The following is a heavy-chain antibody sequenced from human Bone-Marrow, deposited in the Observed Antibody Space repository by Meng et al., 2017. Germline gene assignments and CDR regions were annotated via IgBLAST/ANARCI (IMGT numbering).Heavy chain of an antibody. V-gene: IGHV1-46*01. CDR2: INPSGGST. J-gene: IGHJ5*02. CDR1: GYTFTSYY. CDR3: ARDRNSGEHTEYNWFDP. D-gene: IGHD4/OR15-4a*01. Sequence: QVPLVQSGVEVKKPGASVKVSCKASGYTFTSYYMHWVRQAPGQGLEWMGIINPSGGSTSYAQKFQGRVTMTRDTSTSTVYMELSSLRSEDTAVYYCARDRNSGEHTEYNWFDPWGQGTLVTVSS.